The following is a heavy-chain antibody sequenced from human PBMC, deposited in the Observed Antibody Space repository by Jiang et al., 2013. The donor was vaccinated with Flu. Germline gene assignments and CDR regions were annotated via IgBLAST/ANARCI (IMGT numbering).Heavy chain of an antibody. D-gene: IGHD2/OR15-2a*01. J-gene: IGHJ2*01. V-gene: IGHV1-69*01. CDR3: ARDSSSEAYPLLLYYFDL. CDR1: NYV. CDR2: HPFLWYS. Sequence: NYVISWVRQAPRTRALSGWRVHPFLWYSNYAQQFQGRVTITADASTGTAYMELSSLTSEDTAVYYCARDSSSEAYPLLLYYFDLWGRGTPVTVSS.